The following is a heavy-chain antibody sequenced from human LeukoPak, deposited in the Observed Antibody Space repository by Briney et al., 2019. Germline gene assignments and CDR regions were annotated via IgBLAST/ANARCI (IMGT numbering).Heavy chain of an antibody. D-gene: IGHD3-3*01. CDR2: IYSGGST. J-gene: IGHJ4*02. Sequence: GGSLRLSCAASGFTVSSNYMSWVRQAPGKGLEWVSVIYSGGSTYYADSVKGRFTISRDNSKNTLYLQMNSLRAEDTAVYYCAKEGPDLREWLFGFDYWGQGTLVTVSS. V-gene: IGHV3-66*01. CDR3: AKEGPDLREWLFGFDY. CDR1: GFTVSSNY.